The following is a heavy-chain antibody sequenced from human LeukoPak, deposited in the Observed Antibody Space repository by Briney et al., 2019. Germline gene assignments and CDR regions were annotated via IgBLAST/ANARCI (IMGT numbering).Heavy chain of an antibody. V-gene: IGHV4-59*08. Sequence: SETLSLTCTVSGGSISSYYWSWIRQPPGKGLEWIGYIYYSGSTNYNPSLKSRVTISVDMSKNQFSLKLSSVTAADTAVYYCARPGGSWFDPWGQGTLVTVSS. J-gene: IGHJ5*02. D-gene: IGHD3-16*01. CDR2: IYYSGST. CDR1: GGSISSYY. CDR3: ARPGGSWFDP.